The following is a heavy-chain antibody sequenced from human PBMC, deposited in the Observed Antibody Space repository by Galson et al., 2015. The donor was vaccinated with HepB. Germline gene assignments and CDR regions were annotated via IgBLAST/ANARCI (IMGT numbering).Heavy chain of an antibody. Sequence: SLRLSCAASGFTFSSYSMNWVRQAPGKGLEWVSSISSSSSYIYYADSVKGRFTISRDNAKNSLYLQMNSLRAEDTAVYCCAGVIRDYYYYYMDVWGKGTTVTVSS. CDR2: ISSSSSYI. CDR3: AGVIRDYYYYYMDV. D-gene: IGHD2/OR15-2a*01. V-gene: IGHV3-21*01. J-gene: IGHJ6*03. CDR1: GFTFSSYS.